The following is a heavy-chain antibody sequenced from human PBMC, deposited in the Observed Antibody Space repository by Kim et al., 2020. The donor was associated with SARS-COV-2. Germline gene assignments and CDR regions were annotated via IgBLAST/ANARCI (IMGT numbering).Heavy chain of an antibody. CDR2: VSGSGSST. CDR1: GFTFSSYS. J-gene: IGHJ4*02. D-gene: IGHD3-22*01. Sequence: GGSLRLSCAASGFTFSSYSMSWVRQAPGKGLEWVSAVSGSGSSTYYADSVKGRFTISRDNAKNTLYLQMNSLRAEDTAVYYCAKHLNDYDSSGYLCWGQGTLVTVSS. V-gene: IGHV3-23*01. CDR3: AKHLNDYDSSGYLC.